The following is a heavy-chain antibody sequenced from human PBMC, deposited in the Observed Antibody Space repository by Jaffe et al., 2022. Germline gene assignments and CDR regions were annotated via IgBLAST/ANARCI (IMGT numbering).Heavy chain of an antibody. D-gene: IGHD6-13*01. CDR2: IYWDDDK. CDR3: VHKRSHSSSYYGEGWFDP. V-gene: IGHV2-5*02. CDR1: GFSLSTGGVS. Sequence: QITLKESGPTLVKPTQTLTLTCTFSGFSLSTGGVSMGWIRQPPGKALEWLALIYWDDDKRYSPSLKSRLTITRDTSKNQVVLTMTNMDPVDTATYYCVHKRSHSSSYYGEGWFDPWGQGTLVTVSS. J-gene: IGHJ5*02.